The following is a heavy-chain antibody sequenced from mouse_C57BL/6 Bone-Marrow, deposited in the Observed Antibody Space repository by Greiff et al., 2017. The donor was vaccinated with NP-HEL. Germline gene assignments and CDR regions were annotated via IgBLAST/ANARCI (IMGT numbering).Heavy chain of an antibody. D-gene: IGHD1-1*01. V-gene: IGHV1-76*01. J-gene: IGHJ4*01. CDR3: ARWGTVVAPYAMDY. Sequence: QVQLKESGAELVRPGASVKLSCKASGYTFTDYYINWVKQRPGQGLEWIARIYPGSGNTYYNEKFKGKATLTAEKSSSTAYMQLSSLTSEDSAVYFCARWGTVVAPYAMDYWGQGTSVTVSS. CDR1: GYTFTDYY. CDR2: IYPGSGNT.